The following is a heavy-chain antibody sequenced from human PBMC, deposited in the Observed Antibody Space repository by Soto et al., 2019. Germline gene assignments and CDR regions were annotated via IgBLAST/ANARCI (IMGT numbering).Heavy chain of an antibody. CDR3: ASSSSGWYDYYYYGMDV. V-gene: IGHV4-59*01. J-gene: IGHJ6*02. Sequence: SETLSLTCTVSGGSISSYYWSWIRQPPGKGLEWIGYIYYSGSTNYNPSLKSRVTISVDMSKNQFSLKLSSVTAADTAVYYCASSSSGWYDYYYYGMDVWGQGTTVTVSS. D-gene: IGHD6-19*01. CDR2: IYYSGST. CDR1: GGSISSYY.